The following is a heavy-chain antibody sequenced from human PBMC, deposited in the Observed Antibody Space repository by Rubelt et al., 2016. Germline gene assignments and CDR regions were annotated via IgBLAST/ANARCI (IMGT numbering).Heavy chain of an antibody. D-gene: IGHD3-3*01. V-gene: IGHV4-59*12. CDR2: YSGST. CDR3: ARGLFPRWSGGYYFDY. J-gene: IGHJ4*02. Sequence: YSGSTNYNPSLKSRVTISVDTSKNQFSLKLSSVTAADTAVYYCARGLFPRWSGGYYFDYWGQGTLVTVSS.